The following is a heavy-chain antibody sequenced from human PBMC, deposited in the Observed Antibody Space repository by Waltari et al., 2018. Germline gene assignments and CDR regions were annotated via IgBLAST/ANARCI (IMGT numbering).Heavy chain of an antibody. CDR3: AKERILAYDGKPEPDFDY. CDR2: ISGSGGYT. J-gene: IGHJ4*02. D-gene: IGHD3-10*01. Sequence: EVQLLESGGGLVQPGGSLRLTCTASGITFSSYAMTWVRQAPGKGLEWVSAISGSGGYTYYADSVKGRFTISRDNSKSTLYLQVNSLRAEDTAVYYCAKERILAYDGKPEPDFDYWGQGTLVTVSS. CDR1: GITFSSYA. V-gene: IGHV3-23*01.